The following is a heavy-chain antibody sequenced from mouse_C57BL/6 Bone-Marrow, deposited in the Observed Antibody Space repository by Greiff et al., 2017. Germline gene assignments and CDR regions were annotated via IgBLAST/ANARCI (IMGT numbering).Heavy chain of an antibody. V-gene: IGHV1-64*01. CDR2: IHPNSGST. Sequence: QVQLQQPGAELVKPGASVKLSCKASGYTFTSYWMHWVKQRPGQGLEWIGMIHPNSGSTNYNEKFKSKATLTVDKSSSTAYMQLSSLTSENSAVYYCARAYVSSYRVDYWGQGTTLTVSS. CDR1: GYTFTSYW. D-gene: IGHD1-1*01. CDR3: ARAYVSSYRVDY. J-gene: IGHJ2*01.